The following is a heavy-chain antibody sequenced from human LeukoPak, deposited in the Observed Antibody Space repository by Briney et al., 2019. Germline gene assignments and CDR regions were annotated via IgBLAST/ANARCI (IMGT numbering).Heavy chain of an antibody. CDR2: INNSGDST. Sequence: GGSLRLSCAASGFTFSSYAMTWVRQAPGKGLEWVSGINNSGDSTYYADSVKGRFTISRDNSKNTLYLQMNSLRAEDTAVYYCTKAHRSGGSCYFDYWGQGTLVTVSS. CDR3: TKAHRSGGSCYFDY. D-gene: IGHD2-15*01. CDR1: GFTFSSYA. J-gene: IGHJ4*02. V-gene: IGHV3-23*01.